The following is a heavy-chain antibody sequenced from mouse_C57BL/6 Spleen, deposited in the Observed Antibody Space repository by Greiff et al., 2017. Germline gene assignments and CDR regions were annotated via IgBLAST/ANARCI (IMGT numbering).Heavy chain of an antibody. J-gene: IGHJ2*01. CDR2: ISRGGDYI. CDR1: GFTFSSYA. Sequence: EVKLVESGEGLVKPGGSLKLSCAASGFTFSSYAMSWVRQTPEKRLEWVAYISRGGDYIYYADTLKGRFTFSRDNARNTLYLQMSSLKSEDTAMYYCTGSSTGLYDFDYWGQGTTLTVSA. V-gene: IGHV5-9-1*02. D-gene: IGHD4-1*02. CDR3: TGSSTGLYDFDY.